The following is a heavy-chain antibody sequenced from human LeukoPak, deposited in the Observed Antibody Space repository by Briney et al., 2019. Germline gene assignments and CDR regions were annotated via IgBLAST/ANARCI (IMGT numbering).Heavy chain of an antibody. D-gene: IGHD6-19*01. Sequence: PGGSLRLSCAASGFTFSSYAMHWVRRAPGKGLEWVAVISYDGSNKYYADSVKGRFTISRDNSKNTLYLQMNSLRAEDTAVYYCARGGSGWYGLHYGMDVWGQGTTVTVSS. CDR3: ARGGSGWYGLHYGMDV. V-gene: IGHV3-30*04. J-gene: IGHJ6*02. CDR2: ISYDGSNK. CDR1: GFTFSSYA.